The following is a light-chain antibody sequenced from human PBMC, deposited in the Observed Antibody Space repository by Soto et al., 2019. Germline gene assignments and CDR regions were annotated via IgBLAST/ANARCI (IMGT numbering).Light chain of an antibody. V-gene: IGKV3D-20*02. Sequence: EIVLTQSPGTLSLSPVERATLSCRASQSVTSSFLAWYQQKPGQAPRLLIYGASTRATGIPARFSGSGSGTDFTLTISSLEPEDFATYYCQQRSNWPPITFGQGTRLEIK. CDR1: QSVTSSF. CDR3: QQRSNWPPIT. J-gene: IGKJ5*01. CDR2: GAS.